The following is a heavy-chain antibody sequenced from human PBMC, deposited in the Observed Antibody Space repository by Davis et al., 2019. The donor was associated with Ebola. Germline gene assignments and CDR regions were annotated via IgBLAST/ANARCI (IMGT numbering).Heavy chain of an antibody. CDR2: ISAYNGNT. J-gene: IGHJ4*02. CDR1: VYTFTSYG. CDR3: ARAQFPTTSDH. V-gene: IGHV1-18*04. D-gene: IGHD1-1*01. Sequence: ASSVPVSCKASVYTFTSYGISWVRQAPGQGLEWMGWISAYNGNTNYAQKLQGRVTMTTDTSTSTAYMEVGSLRSDDTAVYYCARAQFPTTSDHWGQGTLVTVSS.